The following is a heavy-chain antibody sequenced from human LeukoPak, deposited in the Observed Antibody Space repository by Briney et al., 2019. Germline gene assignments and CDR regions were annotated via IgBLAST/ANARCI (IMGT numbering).Heavy chain of an antibody. CDR1: GFTFSSYE. CDR2: ISASRSYI. J-gene: IGHJ5*02. CDR3: ARGFSNYGAWFDP. V-gene: IGHV3-21*01. D-gene: IGHD4-11*01. Sequence: SGGSLRLSCAASGFTFSSYEMNWVRQAPGKGLEWVSSISASRSYISYADSVQGRFTISRDNAKNSLYLQTNSLRAEDTAVYYCARGFSNYGAWFDPWARGTLVTVSS.